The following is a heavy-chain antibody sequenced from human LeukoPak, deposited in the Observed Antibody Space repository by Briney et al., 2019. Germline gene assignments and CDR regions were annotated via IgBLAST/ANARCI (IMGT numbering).Heavy chain of an antibody. J-gene: IGHJ3*02. V-gene: IGHV3-49*04. D-gene: IGHD6-19*01. Sequence: PGRSLRLSCTASGFTFGDYAMSWVRQAPGKGLEWVGFIRSKAYGGTTEYAASVKGRFTISRDDSKSIAYLQMNSLKTEDTAVYYCTREKVKQWLVDAFDIWGQGTMVTVSS. CDR2: IRSKAYGGTT. CDR3: TREKVKQWLVDAFDI. CDR1: GFTFGDYA.